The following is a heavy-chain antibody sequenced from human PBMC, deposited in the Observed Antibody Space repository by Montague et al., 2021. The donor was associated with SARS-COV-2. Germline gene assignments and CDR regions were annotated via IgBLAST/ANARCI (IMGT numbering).Heavy chain of an antibody. D-gene: IGHD3-10*01. CDR3: SRGGGMIRGVVDF. CDR1: GFTFDDYG. Sequence: SLRLSCAVSGFTFDDYGMSWVRQAPGKGLEWVSGISRSGDSTAYGDSVKGRFTISRDSAKNSLYLQMNSLRVEDTAFYHCSRGGGMIRGVVDFWGQGILVSVSS. CDR2: ISRSGDST. V-gene: IGHV3-20*01. J-gene: IGHJ4*02.